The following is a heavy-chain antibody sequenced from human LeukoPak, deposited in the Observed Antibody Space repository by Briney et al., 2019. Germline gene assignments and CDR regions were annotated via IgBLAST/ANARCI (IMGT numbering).Heavy chain of an antibody. CDR1: GFTYSHNG. Sequence: GGSLRLSCVASGFTYSHNGMHWVRQAPGKGLEWVAFIQYDGNTIFYADSVKGRFTISRDNAKNSLYLQMNSLRAEDTAVYYCARFALKTPPTDWGQGTLVTVSS. CDR2: IQYDGNTI. CDR3: ARFALKTPPTD. V-gene: IGHV3-30*12. J-gene: IGHJ4*02.